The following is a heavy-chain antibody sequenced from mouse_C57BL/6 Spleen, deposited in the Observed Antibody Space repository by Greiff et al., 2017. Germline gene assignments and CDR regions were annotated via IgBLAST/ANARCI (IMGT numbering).Heavy chain of an antibody. D-gene: IGHD1-1*02. CDR1: GYTFTSYW. J-gene: IGHJ4*01. Sequence: QVHVKQPGAELVMPGASVKLSCKASGYTFTSYWMHWVKQRPGQGLEWIGEIDPSDSYTNYNQKFKGKSTLTVDKSSSTAYMQLSSLTSEDSAVYYCARWGSLYAMDYWGQGTSVTVSS. CDR2: IDPSDSYT. CDR3: ARWGSLYAMDY. V-gene: IGHV1-69*01.